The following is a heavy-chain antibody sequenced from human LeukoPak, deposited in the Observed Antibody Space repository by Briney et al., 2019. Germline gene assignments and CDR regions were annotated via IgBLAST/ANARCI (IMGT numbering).Heavy chain of an antibody. J-gene: IGHJ4*02. V-gene: IGHV3-30-3*01. CDR3: GRDGGYSDGWHNVDY. Sequence: GGSLRLSCAASGFTFSSYATHWVRQAPGKGLEWVAVISYDGSNKYYADSVKGRFTISRDNSNNTLYLQMNSLRAEDTAVYYCGRDGGYSDGWHNVDYWGQGTLVTVSS. CDR2: ISYDGSNK. CDR1: GFTFSSYA. D-gene: IGHD6-19*01.